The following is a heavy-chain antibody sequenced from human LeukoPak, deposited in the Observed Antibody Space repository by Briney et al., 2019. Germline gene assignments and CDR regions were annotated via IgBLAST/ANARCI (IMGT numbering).Heavy chain of an antibody. V-gene: IGHV4-59*11. J-gene: IGHJ3*01. Sequence: SETLTLSCTVSGGSLSGHYWSWIRQPPGKRLEWIGYVSYTGRTKYNPSLQSRVTISIDTSKSQFSLKLTSVTSADTAVYSCARLLDNDFSGDPDTFDVWGQGTMVIVSS. D-gene: IGHD2-15*01. CDR1: GGSLSGHY. CDR3: ARLLDNDFSGDPDTFDV. CDR2: VSYTGRT.